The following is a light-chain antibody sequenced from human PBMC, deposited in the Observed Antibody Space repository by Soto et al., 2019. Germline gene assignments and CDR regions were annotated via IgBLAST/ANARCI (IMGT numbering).Light chain of an antibody. CDR3: QQYNNWPQT. CDR2: GAS. CDR1: QSVRNY. J-gene: IGKJ1*01. V-gene: IGKV3-11*01. Sequence: EIVLTQSPATLSLSPGGRATLSCRAIQSVRNYLAWYQQIPGQAPRPLIYGASSRVPGIPDRFSGSGSGTDFTLTISRLEPEDFAVYYCQQYNNWPQTFGQGTKVDIK.